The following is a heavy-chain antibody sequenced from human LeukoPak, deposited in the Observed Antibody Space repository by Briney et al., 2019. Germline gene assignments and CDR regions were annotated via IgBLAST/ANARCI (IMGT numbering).Heavy chain of an antibody. J-gene: IGHJ3*02. CDR1: GLTFSSFE. Sequence: PGGSLRLSCTVSGLTFSSFEMNWVRQAPGKGLEWVSYINSGDSGGNLQYYADSVKGRFTISRDNAKNSLYLQMNSLRAEDTAVYYCVRGGFCSGSTCYYLNAFDIWGQGTTVTVSS. CDR2: INSGDSGGNLQ. CDR3: VRGGFCSGSTCYYLNAFDI. D-gene: IGHD2-15*01. V-gene: IGHV3-48*03.